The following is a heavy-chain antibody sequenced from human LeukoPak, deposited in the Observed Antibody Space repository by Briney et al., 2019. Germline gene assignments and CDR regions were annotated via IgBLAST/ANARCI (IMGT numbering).Heavy chain of an antibody. CDR1: GGSVSSGSYY. D-gene: IGHD3-10*01. CDR3: AREYGSGSYDTDY. J-gene: IGHJ4*02. Sequence: PSETLSLTCTVSGGSVSSGSYYWSWIRQPPGKGLEWIGYIYYSGSTNYNPSLKSRVTISVDTSKNQFSLKLSSVTAADTAVYYCAREYGSGSYDTDYWGQGTLVTVSS. CDR2: IYYSGST. V-gene: IGHV4-61*01.